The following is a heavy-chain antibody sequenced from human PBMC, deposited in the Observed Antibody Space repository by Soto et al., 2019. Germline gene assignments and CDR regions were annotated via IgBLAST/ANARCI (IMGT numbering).Heavy chain of an antibody. CDR3: ARAGGQTTYYYYYGMDV. V-gene: IGHV1-69*13. D-gene: IGHD3-16*01. Sequence: SVKVSCKASGGTFSSYAISWVRQAPGQGLEWMGGIIPIFGTANYAQKFQGRVTITADESTSTAYMELSSLRSEDTAVYYCARAGGQTTYYYYYGMDVWGQGTTVTVSS. J-gene: IGHJ6*02. CDR1: GGTFSSYA. CDR2: IIPIFGTA.